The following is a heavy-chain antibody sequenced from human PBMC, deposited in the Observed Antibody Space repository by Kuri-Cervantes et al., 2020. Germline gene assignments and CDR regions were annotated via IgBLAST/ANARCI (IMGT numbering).Heavy chain of an antibody. J-gene: IGHJ4*02. D-gene: IGHD3-22*01. Sequence: GESLKISCKGSGYSFTSYGISWVRQAPGQGLEWMGWISAYNGNTNYAQKLQGRVTMTTDTSTSTAYMELRSLRSDDTAVYYCARDEPHYYDSSGYYFDWGQGTLVTVSS. CDR1: GYSFTSYG. CDR3: ARDEPHYYDSSGYYFD. CDR2: ISAYNGNT. V-gene: IGHV1-18*01.